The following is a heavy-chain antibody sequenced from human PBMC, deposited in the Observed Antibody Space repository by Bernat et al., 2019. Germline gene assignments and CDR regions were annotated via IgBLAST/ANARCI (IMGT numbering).Heavy chain of an antibody. J-gene: IGHJ4*02. Sequence: QVQLVESGGAVVQPGRSLRLSCAASGFTFSSYAMHWVRQAPDKGLEWVAVISYDGNNKYYTDSVKGRFTISRDNSKNTLYLQMNSLGAEASAVYYCARGDGGIAAPFDYWGQGTLVTVSS. D-gene: IGHD6-13*01. V-gene: IGHV3-30-3*01. CDR2: ISYDGNNK. CDR3: ARGDGGIAAPFDY. CDR1: GFTFSSYA.